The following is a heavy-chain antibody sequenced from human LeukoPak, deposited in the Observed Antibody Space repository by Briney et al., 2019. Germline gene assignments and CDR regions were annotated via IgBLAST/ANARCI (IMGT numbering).Heavy chain of an antibody. CDR1: GFTFSSYW. Sequence: GGSLRLSCAASGFTFSSYWMHWVRQAPGKGLVWVSRIDSDGSTTSYADSVKGRFTISRDNAKKTLYLQMNSLRAEDTAIYYCARGYSSGYRIDYWGQGTPVTVSS. CDR2: IDSDGSTT. CDR3: ARGYSSGYRIDY. V-gene: IGHV3-74*01. J-gene: IGHJ4*02. D-gene: IGHD5-18*01.